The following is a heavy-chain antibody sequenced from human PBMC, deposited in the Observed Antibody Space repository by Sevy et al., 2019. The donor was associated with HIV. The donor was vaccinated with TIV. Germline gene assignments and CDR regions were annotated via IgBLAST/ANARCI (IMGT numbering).Heavy chain of an antibody. D-gene: IGHD5-12*01. J-gene: IGHJ6*02. Sequence: GGSLRLSCAASGFTFSNYDMNWGRQAPGNGVEWVSYISSDSGRIYYAHSVKGRFTISRDNAKNSLYVQMNRLRAEDTAVYYCAREGGYTDQGMDVWGQGTTVTVSS. CDR2: ISSDSGRI. CDR1: GFTFSNYD. V-gene: IGHV3-48*01. CDR3: AREGGYTDQGMDV.